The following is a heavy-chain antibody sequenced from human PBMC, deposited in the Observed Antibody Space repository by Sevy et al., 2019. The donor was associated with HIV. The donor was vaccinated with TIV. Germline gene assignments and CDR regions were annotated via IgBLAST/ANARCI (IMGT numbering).Heavy chain of an antibody. CDR1: GFTFSAYS. V-gene: IGHV3-21*01. CDR3: TRNGGAFDNGFDP. CDR2: ISFLSNYI. Sequence: GGCLRLSCAASGFTFSAYSMNWVRQAPGKGLEWVSSISFLSNYIYYADSVKGRFIISRDNAKSSLYLQMNSLRAEDTAVYYCTRNGGAFDNGFDPWGQGTLVTVSS. D-gene: IGHD2-8*01. J-gene: IGHJ5*02.